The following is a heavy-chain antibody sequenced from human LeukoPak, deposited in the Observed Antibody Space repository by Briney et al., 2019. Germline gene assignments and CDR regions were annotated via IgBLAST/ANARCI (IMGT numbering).Heavy chain of an antibody. D-gene: IGHD3-10*01. CDR1: RYTFTSYD. Sequence: ASVTVSCKASRYTFTSYDINWVREAAGHGLEWMGWMNPNTGRTVYAQKFQSRITMTRDTSINTAYMELTKLRSEDTAIYYCARLSQTPYYYTLGGYYYLGYWGQGTPVTVSS. V-gene: IGHV1-8*01. J-gene: IGHJ4*02. CDR2: MNPNTGRT. CDR3: ARLSQTPYYYTLGGYYYLGY.